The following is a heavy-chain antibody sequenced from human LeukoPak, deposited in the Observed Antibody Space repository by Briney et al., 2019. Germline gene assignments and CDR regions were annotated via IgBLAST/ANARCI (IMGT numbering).Heavy chain of an antibody. CDR3: ARDHDDSSGYWRVDTGDLDY. CDR2: INPNSGGT. D-gene: IGHD3-22*01. Sequence: VASVKVSCKASGYTFTGYYMHWVRQAPGQGLEWMGWINPNSGGTNYAQKFQGRVTMTRDTSISTAYMELSRLRSDDTAVYYCARDHDDSSGYWRVDTGDLDYWGQGTLVTVSS. V-gene: IGHV1-2*02. J-gene: IGHJ4*02. CDR1: GYTFTGYY.